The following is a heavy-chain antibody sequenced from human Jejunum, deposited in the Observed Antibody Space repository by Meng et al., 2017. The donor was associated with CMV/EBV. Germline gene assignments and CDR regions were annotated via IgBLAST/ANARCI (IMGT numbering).Heavy chain of an antibody. D-gene: IGHD6-6*01. Sequence: YSMNWVRQAPGKGLEWVSSISSSSYIYYADSVKGRFTISRDNAKNSLYLQMNSLRAEDTAVYYCARVEAIAASNGGGYYYYYGMDVWGQGTTVTVSS. J-gene: IGHJ6*02. CDR1: YS. CDR2: ISSSSYI. CDR3: ARVEAIAASNGGGYYYYYGMDV. V-gene: IGHV3-21*01.